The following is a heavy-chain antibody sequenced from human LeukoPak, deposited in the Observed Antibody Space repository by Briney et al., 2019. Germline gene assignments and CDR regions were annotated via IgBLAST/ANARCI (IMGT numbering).Heavy chain of an antibody. Sequence: GGSLRLSCAASGFTFSSYAMSWVRQARGKGLEWVSAISGSGGSTYYADSVKGRFTISRDNSKNTLYLQMNSLRAEDTAVYYCAKALKQWLEHIYIDYWGQGTLVTVSS. V-gene: IGHV3-23*01. J-gene: IGHJ4*02. CDR2: ISGSGGST. CDR3: AKALKQWLEHIYIDY. D-gene: IGHD6-19*01. CDR1: GFTFSSYA.